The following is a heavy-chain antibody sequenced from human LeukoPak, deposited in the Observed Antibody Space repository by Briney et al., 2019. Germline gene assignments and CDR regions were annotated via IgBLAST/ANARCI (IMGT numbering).Heavy chain of an antibody. J-gene: IGHJ4*02. CDR1: GGSISSGDYY. V-gene: IGHV4-30-4*01. CDR3: ARGVYYYDSSGYRYYFDY. Sequence: TSETLSLTCTVSGGSISSGDYYWSWIRQPPGKGLEWIGYIYYSGSTYYNPSLKSRVTISVDTSKNQFSLKLSSVTAADTAVYYCARGVYYYDSSGYRYYFDYWGQGTLVTVSS. CDR2: IYYSGST. D-gene: IGHD3-22*01.